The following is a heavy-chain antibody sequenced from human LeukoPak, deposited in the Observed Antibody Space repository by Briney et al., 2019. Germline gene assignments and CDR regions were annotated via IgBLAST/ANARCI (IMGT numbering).Heavy chain of an antibody. CDR3: AKCSTSAYTTGWCNWIDP. CDR2: TVSRGTT. CDR1: GFTFTNAW. D-gene: IGHD6-19*01. Sequence: PGGSLRLSCAASGFTFTNAWMNWVRQAPGKGLEWVSSTVSRGTTQYADSVKGRFTVSRDTSKNTLYLQMNSLRADDTAVYYCAKCSTSAYTTGWCNWIDPWGQGTLVTVSS. J-gene: IGHJ5*02. V-gene: IGHV3-69-1*01.